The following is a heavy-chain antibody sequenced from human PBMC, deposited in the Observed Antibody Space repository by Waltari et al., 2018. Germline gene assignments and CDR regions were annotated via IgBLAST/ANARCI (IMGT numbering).Heavy chain of an antibody. V-gene: IGHV4-4*07. CDR1: GGSISSSY. CDR2: IYTSGST. Sequence: QVQLQESGPGLVKPSETLSLTCPVSGGSISSSYWIWIRQPAGKGLEWIGRIYTSGSTNYNPSLKSRVTMSVDTSKNQFSLKLSSVTAADTVVYYCARDFGKTGRTFDIWGQGTMVTVSS. J-gene: IGHJ3*02. D-gene: IGHD7-27*01. CDR3: ARDFGKTGRTFDI.